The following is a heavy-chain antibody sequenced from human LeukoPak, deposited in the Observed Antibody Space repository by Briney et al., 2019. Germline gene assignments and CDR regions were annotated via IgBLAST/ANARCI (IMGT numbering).Heavy chain of an antibody. Sequence: GGSLRLSCAASGFTFDDYGMSWVRQAPGKGLEWVSGINWNGGSTGYADSVKGRFAISRDNSKNTLYLQMNSLRTEDTGVYYCAKDHPRATVVTPVWYFDLWGRGTLVTVSS. V-gene: IGHV3-20*04. CDR3: AKDHPRATVVTPVWYFDL. CDR1: GFTFDDYG. D-gene: IGHD4-23*01. J-gene: IGHJ2*01. CDR2: INWNGGST.